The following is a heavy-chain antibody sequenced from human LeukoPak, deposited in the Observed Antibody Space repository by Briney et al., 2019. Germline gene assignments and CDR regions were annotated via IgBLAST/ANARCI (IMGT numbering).Heavy chain of an antibody. Sequence: KPGGSLRLSCAASGFTFSSYAMSWVRQAPGKGLEWVSAISGSGGSTYYADSVKGRFTISRDNSKNTLYLQMNRLRAEDTAVYYCAKVAAASSGYDFWSGYSAYYFDYWGQGTLVTVSS. CDR1: GFTFSSYA. CDR2: ISGSGGST. D-gene: IGHD3-3*01. CDR3: AKVAAASSGYDFWSGYSAYYFDY. V-gene: IGHV3-23*01. J-gene: IGHJ4*02.